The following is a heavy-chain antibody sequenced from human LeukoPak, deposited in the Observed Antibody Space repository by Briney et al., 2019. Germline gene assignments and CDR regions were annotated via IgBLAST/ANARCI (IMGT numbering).Heavy chain of an antibody. CDR1: GFTFDDYA. CDR2: ISWNSGSI. Sequence: GGSLRLSCAASGFTFDDYAMHWVRQAPGKGLEWVSGISWNSGSIGYADSVKGRFTISRDNAKNSLYLQMNSLRAEDTALYYCAKGTAVAVLSTLDFDYWGREPWSPSPQ. J-gene: IGHJ4*02. V-gene: IGHV3-9*01. D-gene: IGHD6-19*01. CDR3: AKGTAVAVLSTLDFDY.